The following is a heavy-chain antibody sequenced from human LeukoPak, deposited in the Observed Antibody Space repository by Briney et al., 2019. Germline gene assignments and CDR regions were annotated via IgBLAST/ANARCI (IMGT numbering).Heavy chain of an antibody. Sequence: GGSLRLSCAASGFTFSSYSMNWVRQAPGKGLEWVSYISSSSSTIYYADSVKGRFTISRDNAKNSLYLQMNSLRAEDTAVYYCARGDTLYDYNEENAFDIWGQGTMVTVSS. CDR1: GFTFSSYS. D-gene: IGHD5-24*01. CDR3: ARGDTLYDYNEENAFDI. CDR2: ISSSSSTI. V-gene: IGHV3-48*01. J-gene: IGHJ3*02.